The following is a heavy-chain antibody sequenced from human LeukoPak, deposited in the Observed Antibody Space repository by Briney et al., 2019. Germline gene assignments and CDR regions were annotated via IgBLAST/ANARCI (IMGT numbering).Heavy chain of an antibody. V-gene: IGHV1-18*01. CDR1: GYTFTGYG. CDR3: AREGNYAYAY. D-gene: IGHD1-7*01. CDR2: ISVYNGNT. Sequence: ASVKVSCKASGYTFTGYGISWVRQAPGQGLEWMGWISVYNGNTIYSQKLQGRVTMTTDTSTSTAYMELRSLRSDDTAVYYCAREGNYAYAYWGQGTLVTVSS. J-gene: IGHJ4*02.